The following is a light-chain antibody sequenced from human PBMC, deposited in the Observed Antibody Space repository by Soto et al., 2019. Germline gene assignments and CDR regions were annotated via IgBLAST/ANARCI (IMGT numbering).Light chain of an antibody. CDR3: YSYTSSNTYV. V-gene: IGLV2-14*03. Sequence: QSALTQPASVSGSPGQSITISCTGTSSDVGGYNYVSWYQHHPGKVPQLMIYDVSNRSSGVSNRFSGSKSGNTASLTISGLQAEDEADYYCYSYTSSNTYVFGTGTKVTVL. CDR2: DVS. CDR1: SSDVGGYNY. J-gene: IGLJ1*01.